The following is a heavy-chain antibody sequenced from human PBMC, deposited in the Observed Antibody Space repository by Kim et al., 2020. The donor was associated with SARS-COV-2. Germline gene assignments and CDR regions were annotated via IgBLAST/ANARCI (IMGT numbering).Heavy chain of an antibody. Sequence: GGSLRLSCAASGFTFSDYCMSWVRQAPGKGLEWVANIKQEGSEKNYVDSVKGRFTISRDNAKNLLYLQMNSLRAEDTAVYYCATDAALWSAELPLGYWGQGTLVTVSS. CDR1: GFTFSDYC. CDR2: IKQEGSEK. CDR3: ATDAALWSAELPLGY. J-gene: IGHJ4*02. D-gene: IGHD3-10*01. V-gene: IGHV3-7*01.